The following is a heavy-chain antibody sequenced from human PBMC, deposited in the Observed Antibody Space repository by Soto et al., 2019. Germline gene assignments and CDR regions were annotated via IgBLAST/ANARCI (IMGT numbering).Heavy chain of an antibody. CDR1: GFTFSSYA. CDR2: ISYDGSNK. D-gene: IGHD6-13*01. Sequence: QVQLVESGGGVVQPGRSLRLSCAASGFTFSSYAMHWVRQAPGKGLEWVAVISYDGSNKYYADSVKGRFTISRDNSKNTLYLQMNSLRAEDTAVYYCARDTRGSSSSYDCYYYGMDVWGQGTTVTVSS. V-gene: IGHV3-30-3*01. J-gene: IGHJ6*02. CDR3: ARDTRGSSSSYDCYYYGMDV.